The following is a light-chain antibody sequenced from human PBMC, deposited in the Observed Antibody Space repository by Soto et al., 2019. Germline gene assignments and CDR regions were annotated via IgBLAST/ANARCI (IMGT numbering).Light chain of an antibody. CDR2: GAS. CDR3: QQYGTSPAT. V-gene: IGKV3-20*01. CDR1: QSVSSIY. Sequence: EIVLTQSPGTLSLSPGERATLSCRASQSVSSIYLAWYQQKPGQAPRLLIFGASSRASGIPDRFSGSGSGTDFTLTIGRLQPEDFAMYYCQQYGTSPATFGQGTKVEIK. J-gene: IGKJ1*01.